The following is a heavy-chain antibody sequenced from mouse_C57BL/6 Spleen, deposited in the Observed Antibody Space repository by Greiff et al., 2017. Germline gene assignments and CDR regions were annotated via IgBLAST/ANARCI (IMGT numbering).Heavy chain of an antibody. CDR1: GFNIKDYY. D-gene: IGHD1-1*01. J-gene: IGHJ2*01. Sequence: VQLQQSGAELVRPGASVKLSCTASGFNIKDYYMHWVKQRPEQGLEWIGRIDPEDGDTEYAPKFQGKATMTADTSSNTAYLQLSSLTSEDTAVYYCTTDYYGSTFDYWGQGTTLTVSA. CDR3: TTDYYGSTFDY. V-gene: IGHV14-1*01. CDR2: IDPEDGDT.